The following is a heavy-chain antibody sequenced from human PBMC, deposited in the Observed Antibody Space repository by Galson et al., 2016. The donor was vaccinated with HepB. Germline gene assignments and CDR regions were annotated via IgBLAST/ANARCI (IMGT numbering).Heavy chain of an antibody. CDR2: LSYDGRKK. Sequence: SLRLSCAGSGFMFSTYAMHWVRQARGKGLDWVAVLSYDGRKKFYGDSVQGRFTISRDNFKNTPFLQMNSLRAEDTAVYYCARGPPYYDYWSGYYGMDVWGQGTTVTVSS. D-gene: IGHD3-3*01. J-gene: IGHJ6*02. CDR3: ARGPPYYDYWSGYYGMDV. CDR1: GFMFSTYA. V-gene: IGHV3-30*04.